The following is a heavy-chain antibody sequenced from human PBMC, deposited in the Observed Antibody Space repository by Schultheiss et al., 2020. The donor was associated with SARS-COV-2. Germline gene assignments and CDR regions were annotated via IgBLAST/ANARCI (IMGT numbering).Heavy chain of an antibody. D-gene: IGHD6-19*01. CDR3: ARVPSSGWHDAFDI. V-gene: IGHV4-59*01. CDR2: IYYSGST. CDR1: GGSISSYY. Sequence: GSLRLSCTVSGGSISSYYWSWIRQPPGKGLEWIGYIYYSGSTNYNPSLKSRVTISVDTSKNQFSLKLSSVTAADTAVYYCARVPSSGWHDAFDIWGQGTMVTVSS. J-gene: IGHJ3*02.